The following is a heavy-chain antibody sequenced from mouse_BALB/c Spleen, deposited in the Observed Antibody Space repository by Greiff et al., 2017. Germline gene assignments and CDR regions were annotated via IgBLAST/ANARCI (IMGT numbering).Heavy chain of an antibody. J-gene: IGHJ2*01. V-gene: IGHV5-17*02. CDR1: GFTFSSFG. CDR3: ARGNYYGSSYFDY. Sequence: EVNVVESGGGLVQPGGSRKLSCAASGFTFSSFGMHWVRQAPEKGLEWVAYISSGSSTIYYADTVKGRFTISRDNPKNTLFLQMSSLRSEDTAMYYCARGNYYGSSYFDYWGQGTTLTVSS. D-gene: IGHD1-1*01. CDR2: ISSGSSTI.